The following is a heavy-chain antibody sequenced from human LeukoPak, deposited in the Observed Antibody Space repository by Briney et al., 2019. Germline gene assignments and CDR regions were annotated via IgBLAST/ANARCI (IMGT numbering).Heavy chain of an antibody. J-gene: IGHJ5*01. V-gene: IGHV4-61*09. Sequence: PSETLSLTCTVSGGSITRGIHYWTWIRQPAGKGLEWLGHIYSSESTNYNPSLKSRVTISVDTSKNQFSLNLSSVTAADTAFYYCARTVARFYSWFDSWGQGTLVTVSS. CDR3: ARTVARFYSWFDS. CDR1: GGSITRGIHY. CDR2: IYSSEST. D-gene: IGHD6-19*01.